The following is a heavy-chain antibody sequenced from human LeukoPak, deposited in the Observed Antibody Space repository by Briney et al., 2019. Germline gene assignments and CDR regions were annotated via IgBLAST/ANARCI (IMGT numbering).Heavy chain of an antibody. J-gene: IGHJ4*01. CDR3: ARWGNYIVLTGNYFPDY. Sequence: PGASLRLSCAASGFTFSNYAMSWVRQAPGKGLEWVSAITGGGSGIYYADSMKSRFTISRDNSKNTLYLQINSLRAEDTAVYYGARWGNYIVLTGNYFPDYWGKEPWSPSPQ. V-gene: IGHV3-23*01. CDR1: GFTFSNYA. CDR2: ITGGGSGI. D-gene: IGHD3-9*01.